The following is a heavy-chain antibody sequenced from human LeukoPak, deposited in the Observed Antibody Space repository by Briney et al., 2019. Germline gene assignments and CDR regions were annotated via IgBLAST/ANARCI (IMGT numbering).Heavy chain of an antibody. CDR2: ISHDGSNK. J-gene: IGHJ6*02. Sequence: GGSLRLSCAASGFSLSSYAVHWVRQAPGKGLEWVAGISHDGSNKYYADSVRGRFTISRDNSKNTMYLQMNSLRVEDTAVYYCARDQNYYGMDVWGQGTTVTVSS. CDR1: GFSLSSYA. V-gene: IGHV3-30-3*01. CDR3: ARDQNYYGMDV.